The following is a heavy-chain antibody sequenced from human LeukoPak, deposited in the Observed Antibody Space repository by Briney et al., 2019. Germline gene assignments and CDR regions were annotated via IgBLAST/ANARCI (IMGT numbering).Heavy chain of an antibody. Sequence: GASVKVSCKASGYTFTGYYMHWVRQAPGQGLEWMGWINPNSGGTNYAQKFQGRVTMTRDTSISTAYMELSRLRSDDTAVYYCAGDVEWLLASFWFDLWGQGTLVTVSS. CDR2: INPNSGGT. J-gene: IGHJ5*02. CDR3: AGDVEWLLASFWFDL. D-gene: IGHD3-3*01. V-gene: IGHV1-2*02. CDR1: GYTFTGYY.